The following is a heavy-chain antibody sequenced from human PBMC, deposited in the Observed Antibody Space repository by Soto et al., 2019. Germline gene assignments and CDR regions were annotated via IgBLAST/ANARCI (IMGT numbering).Heavy chain of an antibody. J-gene: IGHJ5*01. Sequence: PAGSLRLSCAASGFTVSSNYMSWVRQAPGKGLEWVSVIYSGGSTYYADSVKGRFTISRDNSKNTLYLQMNSLRAEDTAVYYCASVNATVRSHPPYFDSWAQGTLVTFSS. CDR1: GFTVSSNY. CDR3: ASVNATVRSHPPYFDS. CDR2: IYSGGST. V-gene: IGHV3-53*01.